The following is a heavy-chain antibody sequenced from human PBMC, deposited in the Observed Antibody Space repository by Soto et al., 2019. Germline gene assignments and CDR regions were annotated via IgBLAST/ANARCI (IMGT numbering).Heavy chain of an antibody. J-gene: IGHJ6*02. CDR1: GFTFSSYG. CDR2: ISYDGSNK. Sequence: QVQLVESGGGVAQPGRSLRLSCAASGFTFSSYGMHWVRQAPGKGLEWVAVISYDGSNKYYADSVKGRFTISRDNSQNSLYLQMNSLRAEDTAVYYCAKAMRPHSYSGMDVWGQGTTVTVSS. D-gene: IGHD2-2*01. CDR3: AKAMRPHSYSGMDV. V-gene: IGHV3-30*18.